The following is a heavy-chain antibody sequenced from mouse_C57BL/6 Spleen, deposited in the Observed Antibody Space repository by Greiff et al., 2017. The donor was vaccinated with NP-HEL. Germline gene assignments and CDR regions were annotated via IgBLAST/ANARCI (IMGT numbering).Heavy chain of an antibody. J-gene: IGHJ4*01. D-gene: IGHD2-3*01. Sequence: VQLQQSGAELVRPGASVTLSCKASGYTFTDYEMHWVKQTPVHGLEWIGAIDPETGGTAYNQKFKGKAILTADKSSSTAYMELRSLTSEDSAVYYCTRDGYSHYYAMDYWGQGTSVTVSS. CDR3: TRDGYSHYYAMDY. CDR2: IDPETGGT. CDR1: GYTFTDYE. V-gene: IGHV1-15*01.